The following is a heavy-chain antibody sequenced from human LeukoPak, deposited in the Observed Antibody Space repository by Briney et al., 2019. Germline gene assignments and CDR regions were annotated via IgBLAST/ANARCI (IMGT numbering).Heavy chain of an antibody. J-gene: IGHJ6*02. D-gene: IGHD2-21*02. Sequence: PGRSLRLSCAASGFTFSSYGMHWVRQAPGKGVEWVAIISYDGSDKYYADSVKGRFTISRDKSKNTLYLQMNSLRAEDTAVYYCATATGGDAGGDYYYYYGMDVWGQGTTVTVSS. CDR1: GFTFSSYG. CDR3: ATATGGDAGGDYYYYYGMDV. CDR2: ISYDGSDK. V-gene: IGHV3-30*03.